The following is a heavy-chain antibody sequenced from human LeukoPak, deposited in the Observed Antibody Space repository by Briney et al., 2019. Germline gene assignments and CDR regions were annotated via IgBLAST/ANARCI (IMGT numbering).Heavy chain of an antibody. Sequence: GGSLRLSCAASGFTFSSYSMNWVRQAPGKGLEWVSSISSSSSYIYYADSVKGRFTISRDNAKNSLYLQMNSLRAEDTAVYYCARIGTTVITRYFDLWGRGTLVTVS. CDR1: GFTFSSYS. J-gene: IGHJ2*01. V-gene: IGHV3-21*01. CDR3: ARIGTTVITRYFDL. D-gene: IGHD4-17*01. CDR2: ISSSSSYI.